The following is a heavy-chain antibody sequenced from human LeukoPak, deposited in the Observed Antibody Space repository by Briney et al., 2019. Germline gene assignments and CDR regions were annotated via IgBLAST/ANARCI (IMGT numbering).Heavy chain of an antibody. J-gene: IGHJ4*02. D-gene: IGHD6-13*01. V-gene: IGHV4-61*02. Sequence: PSETLSLTCTVSGGSISSGSYYWSWIRQPAGKGLEWIGRIYTSGSTNYNPSLKSRVTISVDTSKNQFSLKLSSVTAADTAVYYCARSIAAAGFLFDYWGRGTLVTVSS. CDR1: GGSISSGSYY. CDR3: ARSIAAAGFLFDY. CDR2: IYTSGST.